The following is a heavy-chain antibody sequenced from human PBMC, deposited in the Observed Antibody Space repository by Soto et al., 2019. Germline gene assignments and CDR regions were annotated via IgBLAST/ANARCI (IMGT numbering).Heavy chain of an antibody. CDR3: ARHGVWWLRSGGMDV. CDR2: IYYSGST. D-gene: IGHD2-8*01. V-gene: IGHV4-39*01. J-gene: IGHJ6*02. Sequence: SSETLSLTCTVSGGSISSSSYYWGWIRQPPGKGLEWIGSIYYSGSTYYNPSLRSRVTISVDTSKNQFSLKLSSVTAADTAVYYCARHGVWWLRSGGMDVWGQGTTVTVSS. CDR1: GGSISSSSYY.